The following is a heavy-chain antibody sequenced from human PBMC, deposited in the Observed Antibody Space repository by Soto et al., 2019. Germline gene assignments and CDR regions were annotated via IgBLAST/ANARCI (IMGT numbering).Heavy chain of an antibody. CDR1: GFTFSSYG. D-gene: IGHD3-22*01. J-gene: IGHJ4*02. Sequence: QVQLVESGGGVVQPGRSLRLSCAASGFTFSSYGMHWVRQAPGKGLEWVAVISYDGSNKYYADSVKGRFTISRDNSKNTLYLQMYSLRAEDTAVYYCAKESGDSSGYYGYWGQGTLVTVSS. CDR3: AKESGDSSGYYGY. CDR2: ISYDGSNK. V-gene: IGHV3-30*18.